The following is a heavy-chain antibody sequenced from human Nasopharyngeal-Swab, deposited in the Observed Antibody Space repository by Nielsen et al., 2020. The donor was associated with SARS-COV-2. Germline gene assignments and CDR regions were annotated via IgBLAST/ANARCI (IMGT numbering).Heavy chain of an antibody. V-gene: IGHV1-8*02. CDR2: MNPNSGNT. D-gene: IGHD4-17*01. CDR1: GGTFSSYD. CDR3: ARGREAVTTYYYYYGMDV. Sequence: ASVKVSCKASGGTFSSYDINWVRQATGQGLEWMGWMNPNSGNTGYAQKFQGRVTMTRNTSISTAYMELSSLRSEDTAVYYCARGREAVTTYYYYYGMDVWGQGTTVTVSS. J-gene: IGHJ6*02.